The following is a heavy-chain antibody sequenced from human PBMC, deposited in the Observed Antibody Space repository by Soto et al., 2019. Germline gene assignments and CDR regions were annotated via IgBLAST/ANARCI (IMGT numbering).Heavy chain of an antibody. J-gene: IGHJ3*02. CDR2: ISDSGGLT. V-gene: IGHV3-23*01. CDR3: ARRAFGSSRSFDI. CDR1: GFAFSSHP. D-gene: IGHD6-6*01. Sequence: VQLLESGGDLVHPGGSLRLSCAASGFAFSSHPMSWVRQAPERGLEWVSGISDSGGLTYNADSVKGRFTISRDNSKNTLYLQMNSLRAEDTALYYCARRAFGSSRSFDIWGQGTMVTASS.